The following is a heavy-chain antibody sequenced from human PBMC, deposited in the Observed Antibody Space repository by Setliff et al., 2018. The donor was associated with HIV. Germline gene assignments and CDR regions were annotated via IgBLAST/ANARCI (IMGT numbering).Heavy chain of an antibody. CDR2: YVPEDGKM. J-gene: IGHJ4*02. CDR3: ARAYFGSGIYY. Sequence: GASVKDSCKITGYSLTDLSRQWVRQAPGKGLEWMGGYVPEDGKMIYAQKFQGIVTMTEDTSADKAYMGLSSLRSEDSTVYYCARAYFGSGIYYWGQGTLVTVSS. V-gene: IGHV1-24*01. D-gene: IGHD3-10*01. CDR1: GYSLTDLS.